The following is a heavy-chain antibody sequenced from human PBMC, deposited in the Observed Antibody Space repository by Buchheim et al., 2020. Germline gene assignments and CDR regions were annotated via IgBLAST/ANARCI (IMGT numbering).Heavy chain of an antibody. CDR2: IKQDGSEK. J-gene: IGHJ4*02. V-gene: IGHV3-7*01. Sequence: EVQLVESGGGLVQPGGSLRLSCAASGFTFSSYWMSWVRQAPGKGLEWVANIKQDGSEKYYVDSVKGRFTISRDMSKNIVYLQMSSLRVGDTAVYYCTREAPGTHYFDYWGQGTL. D-gene: IGHD1-26*01. CDR3: TREAPGTHYFDY. CDR1: GFTFSSYW.